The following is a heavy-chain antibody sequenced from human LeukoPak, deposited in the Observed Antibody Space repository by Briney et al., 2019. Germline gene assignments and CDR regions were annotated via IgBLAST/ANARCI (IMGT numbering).Heavy chain of an antibody. CDR3: ARDLALRFLEWLPPRYYFDY. V-gene: IGHV1-8*03. CDR2: MNPHSGNT. CDR1: GYTFTGYY. D-gene: IGHD3-3*01. Sequence: ASVKVSCKASGYTFTGYYMHWVRQAPGQGLEWMGWMNPHSGNTGYSQKFQGRVTITKNSSISTAYMELSSLTSEDTAVYYCARDLALRFLEWLPPRYYFDYWGQGTLVTVSS. J-gene: IGHJ4*02.